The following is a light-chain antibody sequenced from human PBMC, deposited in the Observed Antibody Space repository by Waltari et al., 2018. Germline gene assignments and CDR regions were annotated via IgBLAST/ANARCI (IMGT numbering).Light chain of an antibody. J-gene: IGLJ2*01. CDR2: EVS. Sequence: QSALTQPPSVSGSPGQSVTISCTGTSSYVGSYHRFPWYQQPPGTAPKLMIYEVSTRPSGVPDRFSGSKSGNTASLTISGLQAEDEADYYCSSYTSSSTFVVFGGGTKLTVL. CDR1: SSYVGSYHR. CDR3: SSYTSSSTFVV. V-gene: IGLV2-18*02.